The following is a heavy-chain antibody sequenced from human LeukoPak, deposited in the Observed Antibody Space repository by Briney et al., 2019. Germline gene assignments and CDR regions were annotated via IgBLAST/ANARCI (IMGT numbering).Heavy chain of an antibody. CDR2: IIPIFGTA. CDR1: GGTFSSYA. J-gene: IGHJ5*02. CDR3: ARGLIGEYGDYVERFDP. Sequence: SVKVSCKASGGTFSSYAISWVRQAPGQGLEWMGGIIPIFGTANYAQKFQGRVTITTDESTSTAYMELSSLRSEDTAVYYCARGLIGEYGDYVERFDPWGQGTLVTVSS. V-gene: IGHV1-69*05. D-gene: IGHD4-17*01.